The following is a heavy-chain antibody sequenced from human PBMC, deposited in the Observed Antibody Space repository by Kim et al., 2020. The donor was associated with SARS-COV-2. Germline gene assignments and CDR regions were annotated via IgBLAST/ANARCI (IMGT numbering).Heavy chain of an antibody. V-gene: IGHV4-59*01. Sequence: NYNPSLKSRVTLSVYTAKNQFSLQLSSVTAADTAVYYCARYYDRYYGMDVWGQGTTVTVSS. J-gene: IGHJ6*02. CDR3: ARYYDRYYGMDV. D-gene: IGHD3-3*01.